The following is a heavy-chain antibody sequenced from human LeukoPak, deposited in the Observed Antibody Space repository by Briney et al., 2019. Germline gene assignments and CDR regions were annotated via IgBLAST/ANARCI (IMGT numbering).Heavy chain of an antibody. V-gene: IGHV3-23*01. CDR2: ISGSGGST. J-gene: IGHJ4*02. D-gene: IGHD3-9*01. CDR1: GFTFSTYA. CDR3: AKDSPEGRYFDWLLPHYFDY. Sequence: GGSLRLSCAASGFTFSTYAMSWVRQAPGKGLEWVSAISGSGGSTYYADPVKGRFTISRDNSKNTLYLQMNSLRAEDTAVYYCAKDSPEGRYFDWLLPHYFDYWGQGTLVTVSS.